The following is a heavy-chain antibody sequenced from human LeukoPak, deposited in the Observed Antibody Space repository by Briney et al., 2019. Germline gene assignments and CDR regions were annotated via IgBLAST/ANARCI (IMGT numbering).Heavy chain of an antibody. Sequence: PSETLSLTCTVSGGSISSYYWSWIRQPPGKGLEWIGYIYYSGSTNYNPSLKSRATISVDTSKNQFSLKLSSVTAADTAVYYCARGGDTAMVTAFDYWGQGTLVTVSS. CDR3: ARGGDTAMVTAFDY. CDR2: IYYSGST. V-gene: IGHV4-59*01. D-gene: IGHD5-18*01. J-gene: IGHJ4*02. CDR1: GGSISSYY.